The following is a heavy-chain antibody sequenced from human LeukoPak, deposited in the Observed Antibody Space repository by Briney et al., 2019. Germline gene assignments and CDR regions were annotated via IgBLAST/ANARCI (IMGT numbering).Heavy chain of an antibody. CDR1: GGTFSSYA. J-gene: IGHJ4*02. Sequence: SVKVSCMASGGTFSSYAISWVRQAPGQGLEWMGRIIPIFGIANYAQKFQGRVTITADKSTSTAYMELSSLRSEDTAVYYCAREADIVVVPAAIRRGYYFDYWGQGTLVTVSS. V-gene: IGHV1-69*04. CDR2: IIPIFGIA. CDR3: AREADIVVVPAAIRRGYYFDY. D-gene: IGHD2-2*01.